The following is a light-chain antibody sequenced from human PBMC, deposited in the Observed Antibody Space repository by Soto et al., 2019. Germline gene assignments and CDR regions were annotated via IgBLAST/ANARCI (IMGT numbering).Light chain of an antibody. J-gene: IGLJ2*01. Sequence: QSVLTQPDSESGSPGQSITISCTGNSSDVGGYNYVSWYQQHPGKAPKLMIYDVSNRPSGFSNRFSGSKSGNTASLTISGLQAEDEADYYCSSYTSSSTLVVFGGGTKLTVL. CDR3: SSYTSSSTLVV. V-gene: IGLV2-14*01. CDR2: DVS. CDR1: SSDVGGYNY.